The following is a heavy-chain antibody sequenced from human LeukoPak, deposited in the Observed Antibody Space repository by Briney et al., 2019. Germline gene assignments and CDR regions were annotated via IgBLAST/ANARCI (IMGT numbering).Heavy chain of an antibody. D-gene: IGHD4-17*01. Sequence: PSETLSLTCAVYGGSFSGYYWSWIRQPPGKGLEWIGEINHSGSTNYNPSLKSRVTISVDTSKNQFSLKLSSVTAADTAVYYCARPYGDFFSYNYYYMDVWGKGTTVTVSS. CDR1: GGSFSGYY. V-gene: IGHV4-34*01. J-gene: IGHJ6*03. CDR3: ARPYGDFFSYNYYYMDV. CDR2: INHSGST.